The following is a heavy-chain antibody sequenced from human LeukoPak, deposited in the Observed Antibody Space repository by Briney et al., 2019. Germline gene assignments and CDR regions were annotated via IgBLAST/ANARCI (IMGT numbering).Heavy chain of an antibody. V-gene: IGHV4-59*01. Sequence: KASETLSLTCAVSGVSISSSYWSWIRQSPGKGLLWIGYIYYSGNTNYNPSFKSRVAMSIDTSKIQFSLKLTSVTAADTALYYCARDGSGLSADVWGKGTTVTVSS. CDR1: GVSISSSY. CDR2: IYYSGNT. J-gene: IGHJ6*04. D-gene: IGHD6-25*01. CDR3: ARDGSGLSADV.